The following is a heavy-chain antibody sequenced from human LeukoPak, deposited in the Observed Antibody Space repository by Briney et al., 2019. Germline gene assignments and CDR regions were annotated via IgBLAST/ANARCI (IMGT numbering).Heavy chain of an antibody. CDR1: GFTFSSYA. CDR2: ISGSGSST. V-gene: IGHV3-23*01. J-gene: IGHJ4*02. Sequence: GGSPRDSCAASGFTFSSYAMSWVRQAPGKGLEWVSAISGSGSSTYYADSVKGRFTISRDNSKNTLYLHMNSLRAEDTAVYYCAKGGSEKTTVTSFDYWGQGNLVTVSS. CDR3: AKGGSEKTTVTSFDY. D-gene: IGHD4-17*01.